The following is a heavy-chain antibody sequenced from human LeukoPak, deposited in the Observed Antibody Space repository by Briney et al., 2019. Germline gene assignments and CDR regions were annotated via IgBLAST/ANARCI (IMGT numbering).Heavy chain of an antibody. CDR3: ARGILTGYYWTDQPTYYYYYMDV. CDR1: GGSISSYY. Sequence: PSETLSLTCTVSGGSISSYYWSWIRQPPGKGLEWIGYIYYSGSTNYNPSLKSRVTISVDTSKNQFSLKLSSVTAADTAVYYCARGILTGYYWTDQPTYYYYYMDVWGKGTTVTISS. J-gene: IGHJ6*03. D-gene: IGHD3-9*01. V-gene: IGHV4-59*01. CDR2: IYYSGST.